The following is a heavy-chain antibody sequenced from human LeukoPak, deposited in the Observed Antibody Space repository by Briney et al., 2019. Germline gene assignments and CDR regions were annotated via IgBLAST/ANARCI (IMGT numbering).Heavy chain of an antibody. CDR3: ARDGYSFGHDFDY. V-gene: IGHV3-74*01. CDR2: IKSDGSST. Sequence: GGSLRLSCAASGFTFSSYWMHWVRHTPGKGLVWVSRIKSDGSSTSYADSVKGRFTISRDNAKNTRYLQMNSLRAEDTAVYYCARDGYSFGHDFDYWGQGTLVTVSS. CDR1: GFTFSSYW. D-gene: IGHD5-18*01. J-gene: IGHJ4*02.